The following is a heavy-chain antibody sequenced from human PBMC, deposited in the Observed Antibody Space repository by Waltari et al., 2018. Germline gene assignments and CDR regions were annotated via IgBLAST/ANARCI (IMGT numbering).Heavy chain of an antibody. J-gene: IGHJ4*02. CDR3: VRDLSSGAGY. CDR2: IKQDGSEK. CDR1: GFTLSQDW. V-gene: IGHV3-7*01. D-gene: IGHD6-25*01. Sequence: EVRLVESGGGLVQPGGSLRLSCAASGFTLSQDWGGWVRQAPGKGLEWVANIKQDGSEKYYVDSVKGRFTIYRDNAKNSLDLQMNSLRVEDTAVYYCVRDLSSGAGYWGQGTLVTVSS.